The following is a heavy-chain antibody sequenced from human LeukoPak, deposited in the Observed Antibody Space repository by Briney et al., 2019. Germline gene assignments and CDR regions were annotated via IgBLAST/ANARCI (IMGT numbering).Heavy chain of an antibody. Sequence: PSETLSLTCAVYGGSFSGYYWSWIRQPPGKGLEWIGEINHSGSTNYNPSLKSRVTISVDTSKNQFSLKLSSVTAADTGVYYCARVKTLASKPLDYWGQGTLVTVSS. V-gene: IGHV4-34*01. J-gene: IGHJ4*02. CDR1: GGSFSGYY. D-gene: IGHD2-15*01. CDR2: INHSGST. CDR3: ARVKTLASKPLDY.